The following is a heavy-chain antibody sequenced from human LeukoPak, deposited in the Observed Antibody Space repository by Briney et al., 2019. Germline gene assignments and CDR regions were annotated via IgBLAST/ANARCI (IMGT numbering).Heavy chain of an antibody. V-gene: IGHV1-18*01. CDR1: GHTFTSYG. J-gene: IGHJ4*02. CDR2: ISAYNGNT. CDR3: ATTLNDYGDYGALDY. D-gene: IGHD4-17*01. Sequence: ASVKVSCKASGHTFTSYGISWVRQAPGQGLEWMGWISAYNGNTNYAQKLQGRVTMTTDTSTSTAYMELRSLRSDDTAVYYCATTLNDYGDYGALDYWGQGTLVTVSS.